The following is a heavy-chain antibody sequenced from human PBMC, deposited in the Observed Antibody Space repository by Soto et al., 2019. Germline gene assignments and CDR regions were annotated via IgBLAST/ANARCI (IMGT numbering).Heavy chain of an antibody. D-gene: IGHD5-12*01. V-gene: IGHV4-34*01. CDR2: IKDGGRT. CDR1: GGSLSGYY. J-gene: IGHJ4*02. CDR3: ARGQEGVVATH. Sequence: QVQLQQWGAGLLKPSETLSLNCAVNGGSLSGYYWSWIRQPPGKGLEWIGEIKDGGRTNYSPSLKSXVPSSXXTSNTRSSLRLYSVTAADAGVYYCARGQEGVVATHWDQGTLVTVSS.